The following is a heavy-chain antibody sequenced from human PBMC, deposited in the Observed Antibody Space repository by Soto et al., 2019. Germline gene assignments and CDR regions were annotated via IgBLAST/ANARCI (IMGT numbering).Heavy chain of an antibody. CDR3: TTDLLGWYYRGGEALDV. D-gene: IGHD6-19*01. J-gene: IGHJ3*01. Sequence: EVQLVESGGGLVKPGGSLRVSCAASGFTFTGAWMTWVRQAPGKGLEWVGRIKSNTEGGTTDYAAPVKGRFTISRDVSKNTLFLQMNRLKTEDTAVYYCTTDLLGWYYRGGEALDVWGPGTMVTVSS. V-gene: IGHV3-15*01. CDR2: IKSNTEGGTT. CDR1: GFTFTGAW.